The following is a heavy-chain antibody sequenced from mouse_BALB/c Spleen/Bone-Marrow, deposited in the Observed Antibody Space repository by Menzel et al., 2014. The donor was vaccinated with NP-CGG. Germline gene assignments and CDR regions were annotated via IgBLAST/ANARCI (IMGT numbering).Heavy chain of an antibody. CDR2: IRSKSNNYAT. CDR1: GFTFNTYA. Sequence: EVQLVESGGGLVQPKGSLKLSCAASGFTFNTYAMNWVRQAPGKGLEWVARIRSKSNNYATYYADSVKDRFTISRDDSQSMLYLQMNNLKTEDTAMYYCARQRYYYGSSDWYFDVWGAGTTVTVSS. V-gene: IGHV10-1*02. D-gene: IGHD1-1*01. CDR3: ARQRYYYGSSDWYFDV. J-gene: IGHJ1*01.